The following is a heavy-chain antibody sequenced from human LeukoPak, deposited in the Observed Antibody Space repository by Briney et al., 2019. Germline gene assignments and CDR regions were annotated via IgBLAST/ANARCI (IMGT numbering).Heavy chain of an antibody. Sequence: PGGSLRLSCAASGFTFSSHWMHWVRQAPGEGLVWVSRVNGPGDWTHYADSVRGRFIISRDNAENTISLQMNNLRAEGTAVYFCAREVFEGQRQSDAFDVWGQGTMVTVSS. CDR2: VNGPGDWT. D-gene: IGHD6-25*01. CDR1: GFTFSSHW. CDR3: AREVFEGQRQSDAFDV. J-gene: IGHJ3*01. V-gene: IGHV3-74*01.